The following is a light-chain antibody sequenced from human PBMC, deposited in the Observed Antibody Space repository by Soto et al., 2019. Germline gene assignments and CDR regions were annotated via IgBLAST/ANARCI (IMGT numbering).Light chain of an antibody. V-gene: IGKV3-20*01. CDR3: HQYSSSPPEFT. CDR1: QSISSSY. J-gene: IGKJ3*01. CDR2: GAS. Sequence: EIVLTQSPGTLSLSPGERATLSCRASQSISSSYLAWYQQRPGQAPRLLIFGASYRATGIPDRFSGSGSGTDFTLTISRLEPEDVAVYYCHQYSSSPPEFTFGPGTKVDSK.